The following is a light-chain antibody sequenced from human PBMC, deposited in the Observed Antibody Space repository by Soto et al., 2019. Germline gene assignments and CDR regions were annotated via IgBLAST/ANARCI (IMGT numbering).Light chain of an antibody. J-gene: IGLJ1*01. CDR3: WSYTGSYSYV. CDR2: DVT. Sequence: QSVLTQPHSVSGSAGQSVTISCTGTSSDVGGYSYVSWYQQHPGKAPELIIYDVTERPSGVPDRFSGSKSGNTASLTISGLQAEEEADYYCWSYTGSYSYVFGIGTKVTVL. V-gene: IGLV2-11*01. CDR1: SSDVGGYSY.